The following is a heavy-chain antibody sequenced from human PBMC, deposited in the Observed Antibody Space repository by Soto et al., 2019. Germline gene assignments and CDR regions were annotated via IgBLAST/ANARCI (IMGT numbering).Heavy chain of an antibody. CDR3: ARGYCSGGSCYGTYNWFDP. V-gene: IGHV4-31*03. Sequence: SETLSLTSTVSGGSISSGGYYWSWIRQHPGKGLEWIGYIYYSGSTYYNPSLKSRVTISVDTSKNQFSLKLSSVTAADTAVYYCARGYCSGGSCYGTYNWFDPWGQGTLVTVSS. CDR1: GGSISSGGYY. CDR2: IYYSGST. J-gene: IGHJ5*02. D-gene: IGHD2-15*01.